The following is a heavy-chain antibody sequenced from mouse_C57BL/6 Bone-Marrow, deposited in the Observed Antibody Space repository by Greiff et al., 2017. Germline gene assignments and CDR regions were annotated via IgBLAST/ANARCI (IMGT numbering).Heavy chain of an antibody. D-gene: IGHD1-1*01. CDR3: ARATTVPDY. CDR1: GYSITSGYY. V-gene: IGHV3-6*01. CDR2: ISYDGSN. J-gene: IGHJ2*01. Sequence: EVKLQESGPGLVKPSQSLSLTCSVTGYSITSGYYWNWIRQFPGNKLEWMGYISYDGSNNYNPSLKNRTSITRDTSTNQFFLKLTSVTTEDTATYYCARATTVPDYWGQGTTLTVSS.